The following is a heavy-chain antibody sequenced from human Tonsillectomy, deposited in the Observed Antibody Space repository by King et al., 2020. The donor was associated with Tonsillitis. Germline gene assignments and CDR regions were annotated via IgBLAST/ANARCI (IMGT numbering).Heavy chain of an antibody. V-gene: IGHV4-4*02. CDR1: GASLRGRPW. J-gene: IGHJ4*02. Sequence: PCLVPPSGPLSLPCAVSGASLRGRPWWRWVRPPPGPGLAWLGDLSHSGTTHSHPSLTSRVTIPVDKSKTTFSLKLSSVTAADTAVYYCARFSVAGLDYWGQGTLVTVSS. CDR3: ARFSVAGLDY. CDR2: LSHSGTT. D-gene: IGHD6-19*01.